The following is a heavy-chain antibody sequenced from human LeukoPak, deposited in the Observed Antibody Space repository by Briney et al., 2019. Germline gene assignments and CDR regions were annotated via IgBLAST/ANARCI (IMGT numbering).Heavy chain of an antibody. Sequence: ASVKVSCKASGYTFTGYYMHWVRQAPGQGLEWMGWINPNSGGTNYAQKFQGWVTMTRDTSISTAYMELSRLRSDDTAVYYCAREGASSSSWYNHYYGMDVWGQGTTVTVSS. J-gene: IGHJ6*02. D-gene: IGHD6-13*01. CDR2: INPNSGGT. CDR1: GYTFTGYY. V-gene: IGHV1-2*04. CDR3: AREGASSSSWYNHYYGMDV.